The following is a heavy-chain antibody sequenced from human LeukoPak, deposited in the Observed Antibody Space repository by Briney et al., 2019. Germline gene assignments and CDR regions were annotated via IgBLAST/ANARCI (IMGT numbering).Heavy chain of an antibody. CDR2: ISAYNGNT. Sequence: ASVKFSCKASGGTFSSYAISWVRQAPGHGLEWMGWISAYNGNTNYAQKLQGRVTMTTDTSTSTAYMELRSLRSDDTAVYYCARDRYSSSLYYYYGMDVWGQGTTVTVSS. CDR3: ARDRYSSSLYYYYGMDV. V-gene: IGHV1-18*01. CDR1: GGTFSSYA. D-gene: IGHD6-13*01. J-gene: IGHJ6*02.